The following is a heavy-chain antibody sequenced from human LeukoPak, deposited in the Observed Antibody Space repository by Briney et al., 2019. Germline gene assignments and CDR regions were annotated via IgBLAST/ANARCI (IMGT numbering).Heavy chain of an antibody. CDR3: ARDLEAANTYYFDY. J-gene: IGHJ4*02. V-gene: IGHV3-66*01. D-gene: IGHD6-13*01. CDR2: ISSAGTT. CDR1: GFTVSSSY. Sequence: GGSLRLSCAASGFTVSSSYMSWVRQAPGKGLEWDSIISSAGTTYYADSVKGRFTISRDNSKNTVYLQVNGLRDEDTAVYYCARDLEAANTYYFDYWGQGTMVTVSS.